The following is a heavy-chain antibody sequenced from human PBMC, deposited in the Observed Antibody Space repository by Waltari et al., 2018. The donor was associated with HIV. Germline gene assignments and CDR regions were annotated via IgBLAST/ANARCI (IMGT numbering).Heavy chain of an antibody. CDR1: GFTFSSYS. D-gene: IGHD4-4*01. V-gene: IGHV3-48*01. CDR3: ARDPPPHDDYSNYRWVY. Sequence: EVQLVESGGGLVQPGGSLRLSCAASGFTFSSYSMNWFRQAPGKGLEWVSYISSSSSTIYYADSVKGRFTISRDNAKNSLYLQMNSLRAEDTAVYYCARDPPPHDDYSNYRWVYWGQGTLVTVSS. J-gene: IGHJ4*02. CDR2: ISSSSSTI.